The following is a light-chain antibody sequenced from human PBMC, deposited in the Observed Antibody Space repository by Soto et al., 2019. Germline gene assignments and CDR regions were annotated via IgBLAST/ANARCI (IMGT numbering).Light chain of an antibody. CDR1: NIGSKS. CDR3: QVWDRSSDHVV. J-gene: IGLJ2*01. Sequence: SSELTQPPSVSVAPGKTAMITCGGDNIGSKSVHWYQQKPGQAPVVVINYNSDRPSGIPDRFSGSNSGSTATLTITTVEAGDEADYYCQVWDRSSDHVVFGGGTKLTVL. CDR2: YNS. V-gene: IGLV3-21*04.